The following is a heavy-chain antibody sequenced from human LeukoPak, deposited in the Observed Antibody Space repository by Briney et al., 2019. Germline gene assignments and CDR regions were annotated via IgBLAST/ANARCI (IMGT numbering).Heavy chain of an antibody. J-gene: IGHJ5*02. D-gene: IGHD6-13*01. CDR2: IYYSGST. CDR1: GGSISSSSYY. V-gene: IGHV4-39*01. Sequence: PSETLSLTCTVSGGSISSSSYYWGWIRQPPGKGLEWIGSIYYSGSTYYNPSLKSRVTISVDTSKNQFSLKLSSVTAADTAVYYCARYFMGSPYSSSWYDHNNWFDPWGQGTLVTVSS. CDR3: ARYFMGSPYSSSWYDHNNWFDP.